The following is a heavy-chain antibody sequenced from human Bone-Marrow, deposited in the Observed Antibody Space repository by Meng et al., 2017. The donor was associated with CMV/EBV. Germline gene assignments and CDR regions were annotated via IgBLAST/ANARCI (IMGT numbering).Heavy chain of an antibody. V-gene: IGHV4-59*11. D-gene: IGHD1-14*01. J-gene: IGHJ3*02. CDR1: GGSLSRHY. CDR3: ARVDTNPFVAFDI. CDR2: VYYTGST. Sequence: GSLRLSCTVSGGSLSRHYWSWMRQTPGKGLEYIGYVYYTGSTDYNPSLKSRITISVDTSKRQFSLKVSSVTAADTAMYYCARVDTNPFVAFDIWGRGTMVTVSS.